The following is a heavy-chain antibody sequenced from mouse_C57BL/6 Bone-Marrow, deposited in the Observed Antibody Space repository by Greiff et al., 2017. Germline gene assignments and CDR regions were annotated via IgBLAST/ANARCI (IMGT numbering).Heavy chain of an antibody. V-gene: IGHV1-64*01. CDR3: ASQDLPGRAFDY. Sequence: QVQLQQPGAELVKPGASVKLSCKASGYTFTSYWMHWVKQRPGQGLEWIGMIHPNSGSTNYNEKFKSKATLTVDKSSSTAYMQLSSLTSEDSAVYYCASQDLPGRAFDYWGQGTTLTVSS. J-gene: IGHJ2*01. CDR2: IHPNSGST. CDR1: GYTFTSYW.